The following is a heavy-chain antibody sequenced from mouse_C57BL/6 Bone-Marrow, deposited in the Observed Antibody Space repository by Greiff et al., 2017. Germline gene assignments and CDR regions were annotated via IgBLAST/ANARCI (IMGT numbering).Heavy chain of an antibody. CDR2: IDPSDSYT. V-gene: IGHV1-50*01. J-gene: IGHJ1*03. CDR3: GTVVADWYFDV. CDR1: GYTFTSYW. Sequence: VQLQQPGAELVKPGASVKLSCKASGYTFTSYWMQWVKQRPGQGLEWIGEIDPSDSYTNYNQKFKGKATLTVDTSSSTAYMQLSSLTSEDSAVYYCGTVVADWYFDVWGTGTTVTVSS. D-gene: IGHD1-1*01.